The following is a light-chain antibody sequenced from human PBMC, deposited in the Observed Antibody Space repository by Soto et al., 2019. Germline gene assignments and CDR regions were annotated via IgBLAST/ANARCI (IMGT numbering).Light chain of an antibody. J-gene: IGKJ1*01. V-gene: IGKV3-20*01. CDR2: GAS. Sequence: EIVLTQSPATLSLSPGERATLSCRASQSVSSSYLAWYQQKPGQAPMLLIYGASSRATGTPDRFSGSGSGTDFTLTISRLEPDDFGVYYCQQYGSSGWTFGQGTKVEIK. CDR1: QSVSSSY. CDR3: QQYGSSGWT.